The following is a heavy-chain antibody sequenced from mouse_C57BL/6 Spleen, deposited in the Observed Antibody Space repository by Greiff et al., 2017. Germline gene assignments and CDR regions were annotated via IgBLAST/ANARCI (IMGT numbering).Heavy chain of an antibody. CDR1: GFSFNTYA. Sequence: GGGLVQPKGSLKLSCAASGFSFNTYAMNWVRQAPGKGLEWVARIRSKSNNYATYYADSVKDRFTISRDESESMLYLQMNNLKTEDTAMYYCVREGAWFAYWGQGTLVTVSA. CDR2: IRSKSNNYAT. CDR3: VREGAWFAY. J-gene: IGHJ3*01. V-gene: IGHV10-1*01.